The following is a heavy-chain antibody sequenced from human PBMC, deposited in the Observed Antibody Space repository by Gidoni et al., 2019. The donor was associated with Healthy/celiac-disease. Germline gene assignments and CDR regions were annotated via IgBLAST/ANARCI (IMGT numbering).Heavy chain of an antibody. CDR3: ARDSGSYSHDY. D-gene: IGHD1-26*01. CDR1: GFTFSSYW. V-gene: IGHV3-74*01. Sequence: EVQLVESGGGLVQPGGSLRLSCAASGFTFSSYWMHWVRQAPGKGLVWFSRINSDGSSTRYADSVKGRFTISRDNAKNTLYLQMNSLRAEDTAGYYCARDSGSYSHDYWGQGTLVTVSS. J-gene: IGHJ4*02. CDR2: INSDGSST.